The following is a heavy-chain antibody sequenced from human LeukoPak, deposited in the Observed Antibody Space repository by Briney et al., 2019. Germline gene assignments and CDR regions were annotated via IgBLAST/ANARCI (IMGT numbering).Heavy chain of an antibody. J-gene: IGHJ4*02. D-gene: IGHD2-15*01. CDR2: IKQDGSEK. CDR1: GFTFSDHW. CDR3: VRGPYALY. V-gene: IGHV3-7*01. Sequence: GGSLRLYCEASGFTFSDHWLSWVRHAPGKGLEWVANIKQDGSEKNYVDSVKGRFTISRDNAKNSLYLQMNSLRAEDTAVYYCVRGPYALYWGQGTLVSVSS.